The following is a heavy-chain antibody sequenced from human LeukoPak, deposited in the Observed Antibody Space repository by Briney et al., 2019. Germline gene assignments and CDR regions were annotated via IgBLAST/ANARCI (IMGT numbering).Heavy chain of an antibody. J-gene: IGHJ4*02. Sequence: PSETLSLTCTVSGGSITNFYGGWIRQSPGKGLELIGYIYYSGTTNYSPSLKSRVSISVDTSKKQFSLKLSYVTAADTAVYYCARQTWLIDYWGQGTLVTVSS. V-gene: IGHV4-59*08. CDR3: ARQTWLIDY. CDR2: IYYSGTT. D-gene: IGHD5-12*01. CDR1: GGSITNFY.